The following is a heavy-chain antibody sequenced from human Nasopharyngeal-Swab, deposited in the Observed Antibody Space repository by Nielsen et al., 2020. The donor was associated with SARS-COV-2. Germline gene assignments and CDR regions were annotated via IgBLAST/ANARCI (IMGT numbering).Heavy chain of an antibody. CDR3: ASLSVYDYI. V-gene: IGHV4-30-4*01. CDR2: IYYSGST. CDR1: GGSISSGDYY. Sequence: SETLSLTCTVSGGSISSGDYYWSWIRPPPGKGLEWIGYIYYSGSTYYNPSLKSRVTISVDTSKNQFSLRLSSVTAADTAVYYCASLSVYDYIWGQGTMVTVSS. D-gene: IGHD5/OR15-5a*01. J-gene: IGHJ3*02.